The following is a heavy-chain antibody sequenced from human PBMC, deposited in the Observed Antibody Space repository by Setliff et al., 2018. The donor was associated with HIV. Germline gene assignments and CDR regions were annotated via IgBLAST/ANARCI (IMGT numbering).Heavy chain of an antibody. J-gene: IGHJ5*02. CDR3: ARSGYISGTHYNFRRNWFDP. CDR1: GGSFSGYY. Sequence: SETLSLTCAIYGGSFSGYYWSWIRQAPGKGLEWVAEVNQDGTTNYNPSLRSRVAMSADKSKNQFSLRLSSATAADTAIYYCARSGYISGTHYNFRRNWFDPWSQGSLVTVS. D-gene: IGHD3-10*01. CDR2: VNQDGTT. V-gene: IGHV4-34*01.